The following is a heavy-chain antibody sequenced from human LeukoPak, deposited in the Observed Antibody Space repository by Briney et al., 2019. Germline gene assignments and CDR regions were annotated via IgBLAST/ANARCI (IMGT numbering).Heavy chain of an antibody. V-gene: IGHV4-34*01. CDR3: AREYSGSPRFDY. CDR2: INHSGST. CDR1: GGSFSGYY. D-gene: IGHD1-26*01. Sequence: PETLSLTCAVYGGSFSGYYWSWIRQPPGKGLEWIGEINHSGSTNYNPSLKSRVTISVDTSKNQFSLKLSSVTAADTAVYHCAREYSGSPRFDYWGQGTLVTVSS. J-gene: IGHJ4*02.